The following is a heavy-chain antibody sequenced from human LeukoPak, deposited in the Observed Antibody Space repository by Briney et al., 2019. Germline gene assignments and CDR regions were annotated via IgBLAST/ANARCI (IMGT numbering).Heavy chain of an antibody. CDR1: GFTFSSYG. Sequence: GGTLRLSCAASGFTFSSYGMSWVRQAPGKGLEWVSAISGSGGSTYYADSVKGRFTISRDNSKSTLYLQMNSLRAEDTAVDYCAKDTNRAYSSGWYDYWGQGTLVTVSS. CDR3: AKDTNRAYSSGWYDY. CDR2: ISGSGGST. D-gene: IGHD6-19*01. V-gene: IGHV3-23*01. J-gene: IGHJ4*02.